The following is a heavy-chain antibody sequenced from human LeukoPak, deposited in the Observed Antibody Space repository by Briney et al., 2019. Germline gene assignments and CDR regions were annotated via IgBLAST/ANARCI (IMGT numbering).Heavy chain of an antibody. Sequence: GESLKISCKGSGYGFTNYWIGWVRQMPGKGLEWMGIVYPGDSDTRYSPSFQGQVTISADKSITTAYLQWSSLKVSDTAMYYCARPSDVGSYSDFNYWGQGTLVTVSS. CDR1: GYGFTNYW. V-gene: IGHV5-51*01. CDR2: VYPGDSDT. J-gene: IGHJ4*02. D-gene: IGHD3-10*01. CDR3: ARPSDVGSYSDFNY.